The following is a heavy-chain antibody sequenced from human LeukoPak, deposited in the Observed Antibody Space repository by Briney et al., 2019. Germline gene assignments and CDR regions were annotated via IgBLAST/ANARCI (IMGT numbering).Heavy chain of an antibody. V-gene: IGHV4-61*08. CDR3: AGSIAAADSWFDP. J-gene: IGHJ5*02. CDR2: IYYSGST. D-gene: IGHD6-13*01. Sequence: SETLSLTCTVSGGSISSGDYYWSWIRQPPGKGLEWIGYIYYSGSTNYNPSLKSRVTISVDTSKNQFSLKLSSVTAADTAVYYCAGSIAAADSWFDPWGQGTLVTVSS. CDR1: GGSISSGDYY.